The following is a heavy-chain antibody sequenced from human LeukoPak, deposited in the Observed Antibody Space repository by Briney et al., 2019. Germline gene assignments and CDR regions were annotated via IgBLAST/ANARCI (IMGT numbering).Heavy chain of an antibody. D-gene: IGHD6-19*01. V-gene: IGHV3-53*01. CDR1: GFTVSSNY. CDR3: AKDLKAVAGGTFDY. CDR2: IYSGGST. J-gene: IGHJ4*02. Sequence: GGSLRLSCAASGFTVSSNYMSWVRQAPGKGLEWVSVIYSGGSTYYADSVKGRFTISRDISKSTVYLQMNSLRAEDTAVYYCAKDLKAVAGGTFDYWGQGTLVTVSS.